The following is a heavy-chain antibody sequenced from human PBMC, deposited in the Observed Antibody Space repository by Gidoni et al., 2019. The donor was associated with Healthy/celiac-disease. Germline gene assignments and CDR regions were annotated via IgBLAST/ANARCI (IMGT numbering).Heavy chain of an antibody. Sequence: QVQLVESGGGVVQPGRSLRLSCPASGCTFRSYGMHWFRQAPGKGLEWVAVISYDGINKYYADSVKGRFTISRDNSKNTLYLKMNSLRAEDTAVYYCAKDEGSGYTLDYWGQGTLVTVSS. D-gene: IGHD3-10*01. CDR1: GCTFRSYG. V-gene: IGHV3-30*18. CDR3: AKDEGSGYTLDY. J-gene: IGHJ4*02. CDR2: ISYDGINK.